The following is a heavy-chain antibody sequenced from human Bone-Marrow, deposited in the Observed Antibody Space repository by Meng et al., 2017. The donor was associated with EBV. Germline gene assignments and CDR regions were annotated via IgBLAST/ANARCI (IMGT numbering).Heavy chain of an antibody. D-gene: IGHD3-10*01. CDR3: VRFSNYVLDH. J-gene: IGHJ4*02. CDR2: IHGYSANT. V-gene: IGHV1-18*01. Sequence: QIPLVQSGGEVQKPGASVRVSFKTSGYTFSSFTLNWVRQVPGQGFEWVGWIHGYSANTHYAQKFHGRVNMSTDTSTDTSYMELKNLRPDDTAIYYCVRFSNYVLDHWGQGTLVTVSS. CDR1: GYTFSSFT.